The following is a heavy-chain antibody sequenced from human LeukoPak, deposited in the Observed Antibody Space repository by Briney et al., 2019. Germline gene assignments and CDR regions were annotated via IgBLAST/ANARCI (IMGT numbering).Heavy chain of an antibody. CDR1: GFTFSDYY. CDR3: ARASGSGAGWPAGPPRSERDAFDI. Sequence: GGSLRLSCAASGFTFSDYYMSWIRQAPGKGLEWVSYISSSGSTIYYADSVKGRFTISRDNAKNSLYLQMNSLRAEDTAVYYCARASGSGAGWPAGPPRSERDAFDIWGQGTMVTVSS. D-gene: IGHD6-19*01. V-gene: IGHV3-11*04. CDR2: ISSSGSTI. J-gene: IGHJ3*02.